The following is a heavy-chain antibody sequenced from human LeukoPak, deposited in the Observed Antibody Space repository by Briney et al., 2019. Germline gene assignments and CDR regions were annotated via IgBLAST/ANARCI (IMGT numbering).Heavy chain of an antibody. Sequence: GESLKISCKGSGYSFTSYWIGWVRQIPGKGLEWMGIIYPGDSDTRYSPSFRGQVTISADKSISTAYLQWSSLKASDTAMYYCARRSSGYSYGFDYWGQGTLVTVSS. CDR3: ARRSSGYSYGFDY. J-gene: IGHJ4*02. D-gene: IGHD5-18*01. CDR2: IYPGDSDT. V-gene: IGHV5-51*01. CDR1: GYSFTSYW.